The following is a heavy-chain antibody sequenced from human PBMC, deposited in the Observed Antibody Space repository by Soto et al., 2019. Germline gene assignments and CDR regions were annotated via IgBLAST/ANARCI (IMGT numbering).Heavy chain of an antibody. CDR3: ARDATFGTKGGSFDI. CDR1: GFTVRIYS. J-gene: IGHJ3*02. D-gene: IGHD3-16*01. V-gene: IGHV3-33*01. CDR2: MWYDGTNK. Sequence: GSLRVACAASGFTVRIYSMHWVRQSPGKGLEWVAVMWYDGTNKYYGESVKGRFTISRDNSENTLYLQMNSLRVEDTAVYYCARDATFGTKGGSFDIWGHGTLVIVSS.